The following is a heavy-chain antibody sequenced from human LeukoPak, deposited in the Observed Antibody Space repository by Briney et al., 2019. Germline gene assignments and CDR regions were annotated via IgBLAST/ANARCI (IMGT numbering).Heavy chain of an antibody. J-gene: IGHJ4*02. Sequence: GGSLRLSCAASGFTFSSFSMNWVRQAPGKGLEWVSTLSTSGAATYYADSVKGRFTISRDNSQNTLYLQMNSLKASDTAMYYCARQGDYSDSSGYYPPSDYWGQGTLVTVSS. D-gene: IGHD3-22*01. CDR3: ARQGDYSDSSGYYPPSDY. CDR2: LSTSGAAT. V-gene: IGHV3-23*01. CDR1: GFTFSSFS.